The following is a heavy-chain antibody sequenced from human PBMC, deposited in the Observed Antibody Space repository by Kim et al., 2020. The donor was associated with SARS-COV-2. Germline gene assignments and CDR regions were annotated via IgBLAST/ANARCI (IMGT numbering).Heavy chain of an antibody. J-gene: IGHJ5*02. CDR2: IIPIFGTA. CDR1: GGTFSSYA. Sequence: SVKVSCKASGGTFSSYAISWVRQAPGQGLEWMGGIIPIFGTANYAQKFQGRVTITADESTSTAYMELSSLRSEDTAVYYCARVWDVYCSSTSCYSGWFDPWGQGTLVTVSS. D-gene: IGHD2-2*01. V-gene: IGHV1-69*13. CDR3: ARVWDVYCSSTSCYSGWFDP.